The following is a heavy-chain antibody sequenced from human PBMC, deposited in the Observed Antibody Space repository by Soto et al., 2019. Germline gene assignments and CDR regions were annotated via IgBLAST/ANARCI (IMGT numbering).Heavy chain of an antibody. V-gene: IGHV3-30*04. CDR2: ISYDGSEK. CDR3: ARGPESGDF. J-gene: IGHJ4*02. Sequence: QVQLVESGGGVVQPGRSLRLSCATSGFTFSTFSMHWVRQAPGKGLEWVAHISYDGSEKDYADSVKGRFTISRDNSDTTLFLQMNSLTSEDTGVYYCARGPESGDFWGQGNLV. D-gene: IGHD1-26*01. CDR1: GFTFSTFS.